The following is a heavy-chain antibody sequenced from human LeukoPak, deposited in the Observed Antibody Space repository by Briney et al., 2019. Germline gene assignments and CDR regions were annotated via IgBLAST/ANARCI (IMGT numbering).Heavy chain of an antibody. CDR3: ARDLRVPSPIAPHYYGMDV. CDR1: GFTFSSYA. J-gene: IGHJ6*02. Sequence: GGSLRLSCAASGFTFSSYAMSWVRQAPGKGLEWVSAIGGSGGNTYYADSVKGRFTISRENSKNTLNLQMNSLRTEDTAVYYCARDLRVPSPIAPHYYGMDVWGQGTTVTVSS. D-gene: IGHD2-2*02. CDR2: IGGSGGNT. V-gene: IGHV3-23*01.